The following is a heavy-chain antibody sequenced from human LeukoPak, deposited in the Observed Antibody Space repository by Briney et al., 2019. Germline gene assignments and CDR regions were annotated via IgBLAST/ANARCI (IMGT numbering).Heavy chain of an antibody. Sequence: GGSLRLSCAAAGFTFDDYAMDRFPQVPGKGLEWVSGISWNSGSIGYADSVKGRFTISRDNAKNSLYLQMNSLRAEDTALYYCAPGMDFWSGYADYWGQGTLVTVSS. CDR3: APGMDFWSGYADY. CDR1: GFTFDDYA. J-gene: IGHJ4*02. CDR2: ISWNSGSI. V-gene: IGHV3-9*01. D-gene: IGHD3-3*01.